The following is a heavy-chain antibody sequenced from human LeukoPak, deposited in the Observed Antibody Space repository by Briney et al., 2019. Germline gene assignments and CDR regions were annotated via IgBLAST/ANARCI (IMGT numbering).Heavy chain of an antibody. J-gene: IGHJ4*02. D-gene: IGHD1-26*01. CDR3: ARMVEVRGSYYLDY. V-gene: IGHV1-69*13. CDR2: IIPIFGTA. Sequence: SVKVSCKASGYTFTDYYVHWVRQAPGQGLEWMGGIIPIFGTANYAQKFQGRVTITADESTSTAYMELSSLRSEDTAVYYCARMVEVRGSYYLDYWGQGTLVTVSS. CDR1: GYTFTDYY.